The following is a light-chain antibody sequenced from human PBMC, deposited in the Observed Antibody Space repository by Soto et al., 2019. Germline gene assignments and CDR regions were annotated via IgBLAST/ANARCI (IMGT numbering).Light chain of an antibody. CDR1: QSISSN. Sequence: EIVMTQSPATLSVFPGERATLSCRASQSISSNLAWYQQKPGQAPRLLIYGVSARATGIPARFIGSGSGKEFTLTISSLHSEDFAIYDCQQYNNWPPYTFGQGTKLEIK. CDR3: QQYNNWPPYT. CDR2: GVS. J-gene: IGKJ2*01. V-gene: IGKV3-15*01.